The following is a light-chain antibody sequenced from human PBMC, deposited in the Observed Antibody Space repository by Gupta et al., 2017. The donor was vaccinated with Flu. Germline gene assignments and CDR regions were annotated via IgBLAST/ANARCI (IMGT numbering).Light chain of an antibody. CDR2: DTS. CDR1: QSFSRH. CDR3: QRDINWPIT. Sequence: EVVMTQSPASLSVSQGERATLSCRASQSFSRHLAWYQQKPGQAPRLLIYDTSTRATGVPARFIGSGSGTEFTLTISSLHPEDFAVYYCQRDINWPITFGGGTKVEIK. J-gene: IGKJ4*01. V-gene: IGKV3-15*01.